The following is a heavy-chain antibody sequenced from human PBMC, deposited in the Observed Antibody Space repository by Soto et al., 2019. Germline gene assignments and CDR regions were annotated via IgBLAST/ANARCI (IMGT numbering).Heavy chain of an antibody. Sequence: GASVKVSCKASGYTFTNYAIHWVRQVPGQRLEWMGWINAGSGSTKYSQEFQGRITISSDTSASTPYMELSTLRSEDTAVYYCATSTSAWYDYWGQGTLVTV. CDR3: ATSTSAWYDY. CDR2: INAGSGST. CDR1: GYTFTNYA. D-gene: IGHD6-19*01. V-gene: IGHV1-3*01. J-gene: IGHJ4*02.